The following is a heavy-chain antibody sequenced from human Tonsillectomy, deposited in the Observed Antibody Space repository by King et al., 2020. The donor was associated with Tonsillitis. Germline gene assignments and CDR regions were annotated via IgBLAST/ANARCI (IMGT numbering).Heavy chain of an antibody. D-gene: IGHD4-17*01. CDR2: IRSKPNNYAT. J-gene: IGHJ4*02. CDR1: GFTFSGSA. Sequence: EVQLVESGGGLVQPGGSLKLSCAASGFTFSGSAMHWVRQASGKGLEWVGRIRSKPNNYATAYAASVKGRFTISRDDSKNTAYLRMKSLQTEDTAVYYCSTFAVPEYGDYGEYWGQGPLVTVSS. CDR3: STFAVPEYGDYGEY. V-gene: IGHV3-73*02.